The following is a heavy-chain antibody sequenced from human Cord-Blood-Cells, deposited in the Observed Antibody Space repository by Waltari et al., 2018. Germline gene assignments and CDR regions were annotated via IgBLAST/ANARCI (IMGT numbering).Heavy chain of an antibody. CDR3: ARDGGDYWFDP. Sequence: QVQLVQSGDEVKKPGSSVKVSCKASGGSSSRSALSWVRQAPGQGREWMGRIIPILGIANYAQKFQGRVTITADKSTSTAYMELSSLRSEDTAVYYCARDGGDYWFDPWGQGTLVTVSS. D-gene: IGHD2-21*02. CDR2: IIPILGIA. J-gene: IGHJ5*02. CDR1: GGSSSRSA. V-gene: IGHV1-69*09.